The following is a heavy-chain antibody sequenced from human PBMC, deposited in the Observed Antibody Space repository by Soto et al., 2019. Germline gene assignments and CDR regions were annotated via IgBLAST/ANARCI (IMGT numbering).Heavy chain of an antibody. Sequence: EVQLVESGGGLVQPGGSLRLSCAASGFTFSSDSMNWVRQAPGKGLEWVSYISSSSSTIYYADSVKGRFTISRDNAKNSLYLQMNSLRAEDTAVYYCARRGAAGFDYWGQGTLVTVSS. CDR2: ISSSSSTI. CDR1: GFTFSSDS. J-gene: IGHJ4*02. V-gene: IGHV3-48*01. D-gene: IGHD6-13*01. CDR3: ARRGAAGFDY.